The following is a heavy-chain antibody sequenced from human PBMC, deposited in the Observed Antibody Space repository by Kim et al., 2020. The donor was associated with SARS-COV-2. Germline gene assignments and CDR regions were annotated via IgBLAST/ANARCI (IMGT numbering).Heavy chain of an antibody. J-gene: IGHJ4*02. CDR1: GGTFSSYA. V-gene: IGHV1-69*04. D-gene: IGHD1-1*01. CDR2: IIPILGIA. Sequence: SVKVSCKASGGTFSSYAISWVRQAPGQGLEWMGRIIPILGIANYAQKFQGRVTITADKSTSTAYMELSSLRSEDTALYYCARDLHNWNDVRIAYWGQGTLVTVSS. CDR3: ARDLHNWNDVRIAY.